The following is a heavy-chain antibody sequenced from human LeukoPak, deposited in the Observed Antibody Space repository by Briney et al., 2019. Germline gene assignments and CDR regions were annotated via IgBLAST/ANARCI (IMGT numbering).Heavy chain of an antibody. D-gene: IGHD2-21*02. CDR1: GYSFTSYW. CDR3: ARRAYCGGDCYLDY. CDR2: IYPADSDT. Sequence: GESLKISCKGSGYSFTSYWIGWVRQMPGKGLEWMGLIYPADSDTRYSPSFQGQVTISTDKSINTAYLQWSSLKASDTAMYYCARRAYCGGDCYLDYWGQGTLVTVSS. V-gene: IGHV5-51*01. J-gene: IGHJ4*02.